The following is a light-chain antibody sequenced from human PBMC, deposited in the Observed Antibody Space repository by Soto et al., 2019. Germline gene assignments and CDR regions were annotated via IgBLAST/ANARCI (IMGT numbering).Light chain of an antibody. CDR2: DVN. V-gene: IGLV2-14*01. CDR3: SSYTTSRSYV. J-gene: IGLJ1*01. Sequence: QSALTQPASVSGSPGQSITISCTGTNSDVGAFNYVSWYQQHPGKAPKLMVYDVNNRPSGVSNRFSGSKSGNTASLTISGLQAEDEADYYCSSYTTSRSYVFGGGTKLTVL. CDR1: NSDVGAFNY.